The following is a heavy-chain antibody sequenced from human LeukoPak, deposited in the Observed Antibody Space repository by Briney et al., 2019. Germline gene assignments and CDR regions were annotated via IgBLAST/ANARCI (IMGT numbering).Heavy chain of an antibody. D-gene: IGHD4-17*01. CDR3: ARVRTNDFGDWGLFDF. CDR1: GGSIITYY. J-gene: IGHJ4*02. CDR2: IYYSGST. V-gene: IGHV4-59*01. Sequence: SETLSLTCTVSGGSIITYYWTWIRQPPGKGLEWIGYIYYSGSTNYNPSLKSRVSISVDTSKNQFSLKLRSVTAADTAMYYCARVRTNDFGDWGLFDFWGQGTLVTVSS.